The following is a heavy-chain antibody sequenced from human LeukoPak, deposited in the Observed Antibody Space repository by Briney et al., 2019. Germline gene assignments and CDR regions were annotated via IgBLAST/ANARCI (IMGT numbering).Heavy chain of an antibody. CDR1: GYTFTGYY. V-gene: IGHV1-2*02. CDR2: INPNSGGT. J-gene: IGHJ4*02. D-gene: IGHD3-10*01. Sequence: ASVKVSCKASGYTFTGYYMHWVRQAPGQGLEWMGWINPNSGGTNYAQRFQGRVTMTRDTSISTAYMELSGLRSDDTAVYYCAREMTNYYGSGSYYNVFDYWGQGTLVTVSS. CDR3: AREMTNYYGSGSYYNVFDY.